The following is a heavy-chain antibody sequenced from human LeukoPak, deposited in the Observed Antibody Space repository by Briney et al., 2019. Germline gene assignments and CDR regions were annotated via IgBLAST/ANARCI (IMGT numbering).Heavy chain of an antibody. Sequence: GRSLRLSCAASGFTFSSYGMHWVRQAPGKGLEWVAVISYDGSNKYYADSVKGRFTISRDNSKNTLYLQMNSLRAEDTAVYYCARDWGYDSGTYCVYWGQGTLVTVSS. J-gene: IGHJ4*02. CDR2: ISYDGSNK. CDR3: ARDWGYDSGTYCVY. D-gene: IGHD3-10*01. V-gene: IGHV3-30*03. CDR1: GFTFSSYG.